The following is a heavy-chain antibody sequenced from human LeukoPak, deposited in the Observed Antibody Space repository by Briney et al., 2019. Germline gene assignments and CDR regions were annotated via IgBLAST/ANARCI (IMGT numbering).Heavy chain of an antibody. CDR3: ARGYSSSWYFNWFDP. CDR1: GGSISSNTYY. D-gene: IGHD6-13*01. CDR2: IYYSGST. J-gene: IGHJ5*02. V-gene: IGHV4-39*07. Sequence: TASETLSLTCTVSGGSISSNTYYWGWIRQPPGKGLEWIGSIYYSGSTYYNPSLKSRVTISVDTSKNQFSLKLTSVTAADTAVYYCARGYSSSWYFNWFDPWGQGTLVTVSS.